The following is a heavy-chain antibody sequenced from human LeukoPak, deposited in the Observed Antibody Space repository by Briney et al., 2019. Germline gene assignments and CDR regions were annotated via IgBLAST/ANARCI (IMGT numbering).Heavy chain of an antibody. V-gene: IGHV3-43*02. Sequence: PGGSLRLSCAASGFSFDDYAMHWVRQAPGKGLEWVSLISGDGGSTYSANSVKGRFTISRDNAKNSLYLQMNSLRAEDTAVYYCAGRTDAFDIWGQGTMVTVSS. CDR1: GFSFDDYA. CDR3: AGRTDAFDI. D-gene: IGHD3-10*01. J-gene: IGHJ3*02. CDR2: ISGDGGST.